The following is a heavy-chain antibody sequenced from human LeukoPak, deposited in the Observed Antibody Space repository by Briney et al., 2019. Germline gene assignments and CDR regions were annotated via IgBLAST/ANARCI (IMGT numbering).Heavy chain of an antibody. CDR1: GGSISSYY. Sequence: SETLSLTCTVSGGSISSYYWSWIRQPPGKGLEWIGYIYYTGGPNYNPSLKSRVTISVDTSKNQFSLNLRSVTAADTAVYYCARHTTGRTTGDFDYWGQGTLVTVSS. CDR3: ARHTTGRTTGDFDY. CDR2: IYYTGGP. J-gene: IGHJ4*02. V-gene: IGHV4-59*08. D-gene: IGHD1-1*01.